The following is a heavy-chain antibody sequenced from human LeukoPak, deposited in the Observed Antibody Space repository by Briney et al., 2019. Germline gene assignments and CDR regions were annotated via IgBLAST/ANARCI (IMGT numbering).Heavy chain of an antibody. D-gene: IGHD4-11*01. CDR1: GFTFSNYN. CDR3: ARSYSNHLFGMDV. CDR2: ISSSSSYI. V-gene: IGHV3-21*01. J-gene: IGHJ6*02. Sequence: PGGSLRLSCAASGFTFSNYNMNWVRQAPGKGLEWVSSISSSSSYIYYADSVKGRFTISRDNTKNSLYLQMNSLRAEDTAVYYCARSYSNHLFGMDVWGHGTTVTVSS.